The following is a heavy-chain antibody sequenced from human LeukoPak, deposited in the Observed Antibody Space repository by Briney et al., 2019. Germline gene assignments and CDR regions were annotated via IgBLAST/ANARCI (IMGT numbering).Heavy chain of an antibody. J-gene: IGHJ5*02. D-gene: IGHD6-19*01. V-gene: IGHV4-59*01. CDR1: GGSISSYY. CDR3: AREGTYGWYNWFDP. CDR2: IYRTGST. Sequence: SETLSLTCTVSGGSISSYYWSWIRQPPGKGLEWIGYIYRTGSTNYNPSLKSRVTITPDTSKNQFSLRLTSVTAADTAVYYCAREGTYGWYNWFDPWGQGTLVTVSS.